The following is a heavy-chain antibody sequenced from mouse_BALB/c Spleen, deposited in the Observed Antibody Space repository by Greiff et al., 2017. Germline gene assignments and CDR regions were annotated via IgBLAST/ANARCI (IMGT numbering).Heavy chain of an antibody. CDR3: ATTRRGYAMDY. Sequence: VQLQQSGPGLVQPSQSLSITCTVSGFSLTSYGVHWVRQSPGKGLEWLGVIWSGGSTDYNAAFISRLSISKDNSKSQVFFKMNSLQANDTAIYYCATTRRGYAMDYWGQGTSVTVSS. J-gene: IGHJ4*01. CDR2: IWSGGST. V-gene: IGHV2-2*02. CDR1: GFSLTSYG.